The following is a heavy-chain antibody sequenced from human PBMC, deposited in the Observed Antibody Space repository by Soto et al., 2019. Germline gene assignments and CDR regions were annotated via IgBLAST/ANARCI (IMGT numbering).Heavy chain of an antibody. D-gene: IGHD3-10*01. CDR2: INPRNGDK. V-gene: IGHV1-2*02. CDR3: ARDEMVRGVIGYYYYGMDV. CDR1: GYTFVDHY. Sequence: ASVKVSCKTSGYTFVDHYLYWVRQAPGQGLEWMGWINPRNGDKKYAQKLQGRVTMTRDTTITTTYMDLSALTSDDTAVYYCARDEMVRGVIGYYYYGMDVWGQGTTVTVSS. J-gene: IGHJ6*02.